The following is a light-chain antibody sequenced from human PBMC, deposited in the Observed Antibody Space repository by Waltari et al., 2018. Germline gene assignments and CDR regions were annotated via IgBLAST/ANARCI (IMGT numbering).Light chain of an antibody. Sequence: DIQMTQSPSTLSASEGDRVTITCRASHTINNYLAWYQQKPGKAPKLVIYDASSLESGVPSRFSGSGSGTEFTLTISSLQSDDFATYYCQQYDFYSLTFGGGTRVEIK. CDR2: DAS. CDR1: HTINNY. CDR3: QQYDFYSLT. V-gene: IGKV1-5*01. J-gene: IGKJ4*01.